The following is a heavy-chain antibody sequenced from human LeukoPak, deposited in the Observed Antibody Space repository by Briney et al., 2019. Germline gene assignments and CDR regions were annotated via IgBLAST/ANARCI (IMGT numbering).Heavy chain of an antibody. V-gene: IGHV3-30*04. D-gene: IGHD3-3*01. Sequence: PGGSPRLSCAASGFAFSSYAMHWVRQAPGKGLEWVAVISYDGSNKYYADSVKGRFTISRDNSKNTLYLQMNSLRAEDTAVYYCAREGGLRITIFSWFDPWGQGTLVTVSS. CDR3: AREGGLRITIFSWFDP. CDR2: ISYDGSNK. J-gene: IGHJ5*02. CDR1: GFAFSSYA.